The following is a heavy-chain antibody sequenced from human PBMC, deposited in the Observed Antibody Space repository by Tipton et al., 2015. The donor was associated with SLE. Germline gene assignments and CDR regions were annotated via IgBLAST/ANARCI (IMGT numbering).Heavy chain of an antibody. V-gene: IGHV4-39*01. J-gene: IGHJ3*02. CDR2: MYYCGSS. CDR3: ARLRGLLFAFDI. D-gene: IGHD3-10*01. Sequence: TLSLTCTVSGGSISRSSYYLGWIRQPPGKGLEGIVSMYYCGSSYYNAPLKSRVTISVDTSKNQFSLKLSSVTAADTAVYYCARLRGLLFAFDIWGQGTMVTVSS. CDR1: GGSISRSSYY.